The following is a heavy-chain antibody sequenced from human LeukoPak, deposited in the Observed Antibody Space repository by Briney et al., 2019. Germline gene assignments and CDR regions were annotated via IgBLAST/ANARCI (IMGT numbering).Heavy chain of an antibody. CDR3: ARKDPTGAFDI. V-gene: IGHV3-30-3*01. D-gene: IGHD1-1*01. CDR1: GFTFSSYA. CDR2: ISYDGSNK. J-gene: IGHJ3*02. Sequence: GGSLRLSCAASGFTFSSYAMHWVRQAPGKGLEWVAVISYDGSNKYYADSVKGRFTISRDNSKNTLYLQMNSLRAEDTAVYYCARKDPTGAFDIWGQGTMVTVSS.